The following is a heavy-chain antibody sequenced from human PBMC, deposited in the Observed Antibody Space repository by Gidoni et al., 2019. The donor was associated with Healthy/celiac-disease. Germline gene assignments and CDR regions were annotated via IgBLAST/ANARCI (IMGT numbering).Heavy chain of an antibody. J-gene: IGHJ4*02. Sequence: QLQLQESGPGLVKPSETLSLTCTVSGGSISSSSYYWGWLRQPPGKGLEWIGSIYYSGSTYYNPSLKSRVTISVDTSKNQFSLKLSSVTAADTAVYYCARHFKGRRPYSLLYYFDYWGQGTLVTVSS. CDR1: GGSISSSSYY. CDR2: IYYSGST. D-gene: IGHD2-21*01. V-gene: IGHV4-39*01. CDR3: ARHFKGRRPYSLLYYFDY.